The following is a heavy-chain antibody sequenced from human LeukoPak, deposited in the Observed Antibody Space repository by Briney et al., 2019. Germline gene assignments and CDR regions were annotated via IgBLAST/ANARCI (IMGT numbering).Heavy chain of an antibody. CDR3: ATVRSSPPYYYGMDV. Sequence: GGSMSLSSAASRFTFSDYYMSCIRQAPGKGLEWVSYILSSGSTIYYADSVKGRFTISRHNAKNSLYLQMNSLRVDDTAVYYCATVRSSPPYYYGMDVWGQGTTVTVSS. CDR1: RFTFSDYY. J-gene: IGHJ6*02. CDR2: ILSSGSTI. V-gene: IGHV3-11*01.